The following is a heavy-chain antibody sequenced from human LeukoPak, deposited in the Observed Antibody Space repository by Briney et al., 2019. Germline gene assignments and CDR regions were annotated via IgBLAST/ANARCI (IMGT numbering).Heavy chain of an antibody. Sequence: SETLSLTCTVSGGSVSSGSYYWSWIRQPPGKGLEWIAYIYYSGSTYYNPSLKSRVTISVDTSKNQFSLKLSSVTAADTAVYFRARAVRFFYCCRGYHPTRFDPWGQGTLVTVSS. CDR2: IYYSGST. CDR1: GGSVSSGSYY. V-gene: IGHV4-61*01. D-gene: IGHD3-3*01. J-gene: IGHJ5*02. CDR3: ARAVRFFYCCRGYHPTRFDP.